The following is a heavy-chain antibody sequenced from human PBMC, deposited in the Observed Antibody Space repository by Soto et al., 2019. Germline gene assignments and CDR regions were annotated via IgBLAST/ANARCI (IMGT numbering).Heavy chain of an antibody. CDR2: IWYDGSNT. Sequence: QVQLVESGGGVVQPGRSLRLSCVASGFTFSNYGMHWVHQTPGKGLEWVAVIWYDGSNTYYADSVKGRFTISRDNSRNTLYLQINSLRADDTAVYYCARGWSVDAPMVHFDSWGQGTLVTVSS. D-gene: IGHD5-18*01. V-gene: IGHV3-33*01. J-gene: IGHJ4*02. CDR1: GFTFSNYG. CDR3: ARGWSVDAPMVHFDS.